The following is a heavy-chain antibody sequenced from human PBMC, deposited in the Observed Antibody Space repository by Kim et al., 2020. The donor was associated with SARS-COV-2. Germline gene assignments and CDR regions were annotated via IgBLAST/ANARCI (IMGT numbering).Heavy chain of an antibody. D-gene: IGHD6-13*01. V-gene: IGHV3-9*01. J-gene: IGHJ4*02. CDR2: ISWNRGSI. CDR1: GFTFDDYA. CDR3: AKDIRVYVSSRFAY. Sequence: GGSLRLSCAASGFTFDDYAMHWVRQAPGKGLEWVAGISWNRGSIGYADSVKGRFTISRDNAKNSLYLQMNSLRAEDTALYYCAKDIRVYVSSRFAYWAQG.